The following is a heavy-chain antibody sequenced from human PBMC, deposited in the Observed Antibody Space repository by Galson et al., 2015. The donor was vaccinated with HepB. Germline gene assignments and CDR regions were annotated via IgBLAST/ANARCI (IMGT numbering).Heavy chain of an antibody. D-gene: IGHD1-26*01. J-gene: IGHJ3*02. CDR1: GYTFTGYY. V-gene: IGHV1-2*02. CDR2: INPNSGGT. CDR3: ALSGGATYAFDI. Sequence: QSGAEVTKPGESLKISCKASGYTFTGYYMHWVRQAPGQGLEWMGWINPNSGGTNYAQKFQGRVTMTRDTSISTAYMELSRLRSDDTAVYYCALSGGATYAFDIWGQGTMVTVSS.